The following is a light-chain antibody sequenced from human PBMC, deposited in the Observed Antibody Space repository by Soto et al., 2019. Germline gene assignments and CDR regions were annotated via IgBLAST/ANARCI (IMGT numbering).Light chain of an antibody. J-gene: IGKJ2*01. CDR2: DAS. CDR1: QDISNY. Sequence: DIQMTQSPSSLSASVGDRVTITCQASQDISNYLNWYQQKPGKAPKLLSYDASNLEAGVPSRFSGSRSVTDLTYTISSLQAEDVATYYCEQYSNLPPYTCDQGTKLEIK. CDR3: EQYSNLPPYT. V-gene: IGKV1-33*01.